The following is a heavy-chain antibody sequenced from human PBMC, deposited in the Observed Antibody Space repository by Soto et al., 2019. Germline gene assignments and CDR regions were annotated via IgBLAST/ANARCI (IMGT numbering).Heavy chain of an antibody. CDR2: ISNSGRTL. CDR3: ARDLVAVSGGVYSSSSGGYFFDF. Sequence: QVQLVESGGGLVKPGGSLRLSCAASGFTFSDYYMSWIRQAPGKGLEWVSYISNSGRTLYYADSMKGRFTISRDNAKNSLYLQMNCLRSEDTAAYYCARDLVAVSGGVYSSSSGGYFFDFWGQGTLVTVSS. CDR1: GFTFSDYY. V-gene: IGHV3-11*01. J-gene: IGHJ4*02. D-gene: IGHD6-6*01.